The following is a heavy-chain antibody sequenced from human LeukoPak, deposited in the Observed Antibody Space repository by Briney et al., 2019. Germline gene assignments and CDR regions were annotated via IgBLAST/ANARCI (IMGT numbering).Heavy chain of an antibody. Sequence: ASVKVSCKASDYTFTSYGISWVRQAPGQGLEWMGWISAYNGNTNYAQKLQGRVTMTTDTSTSTAYMELRSLRSDDTAVYYCARDPHYYYDSSGYQDLYDYWGQGTLVTVSS. CDR2: ISAYNGNT. J-gene: IGHJ4*02. D-gene: IGHD3-22*01. CDR3: ARDPHYYYDSSGYQDLYDY. V-gene: IGHV1-18*01. CDR1: DYTFTSYG.